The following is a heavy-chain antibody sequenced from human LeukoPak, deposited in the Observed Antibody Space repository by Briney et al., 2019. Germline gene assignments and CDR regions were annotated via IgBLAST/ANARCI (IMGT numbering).Heavy chain of an antibody. CDR1: GGSFSGYY. CDR3: ARASYYYDSSGYYPHYYYYYYMDV. V-gene: IGHV4-34*01. J-gene: IGHJ6*03. CDR2: INHSGST. Sequence: SETLSLTCAVYGGSFSGYYWSWIRQPPGKGLEWIGEINHSGSTNYNPSLKSRVTISVDTSKNQFSLKLSPVTAADTAVYYCARASYYYDSSGYYPHYYYYYYMDVWGKGTTVTVSS. D-gene: IGHD3-22*01.